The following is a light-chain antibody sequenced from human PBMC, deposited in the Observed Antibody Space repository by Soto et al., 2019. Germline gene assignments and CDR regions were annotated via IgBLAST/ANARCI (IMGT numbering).Light chain of an antibody. CDR1: SSDVGAYYF. CDR3: SSYTSSNTLA. Sequence: QSVLTQPASVSGSPGQSITISCTGTSSDVGAYYFVSCYQQHPGKAPKLIIYEVNNRPSGVSHRFSGYKSGNTASLSISGLQVEYVADYYCSSYTSSNTLAFGGGTKLTVL. CDR2: EVN. J-gene: IGLJ3*02. V-gene: IGLV2-14*01.